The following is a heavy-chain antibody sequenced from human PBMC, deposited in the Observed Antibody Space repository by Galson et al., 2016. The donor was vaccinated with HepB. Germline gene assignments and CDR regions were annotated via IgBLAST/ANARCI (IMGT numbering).Heavy chain of an antibody. CDR1: GYNFTNYW. Sequence: QSGAEVKKPGESLKISSKGFGYNFTNYWIAWVRQMPGKGLEWMAITHPGDSDTRCSPSFQGQVTISVDKSISTAFLQWSSLKASDTGMYYCATPQWAQVPSDAFDIWGQGTMVTVS. D-gene: IGHD2-8*01. J-gene: IGHJ3*02. V-gene: IGHV5-51*01. CDR3: ATPQWAQVPSDAFDI. CDR2: THPGDSDT.